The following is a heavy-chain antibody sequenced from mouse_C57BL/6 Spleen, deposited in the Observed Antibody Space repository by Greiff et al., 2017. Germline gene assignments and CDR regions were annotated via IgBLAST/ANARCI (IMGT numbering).Heavy chain of an antibody. Sequence: EVQLQQSGPVLVKPGASVKMSCKASGYTFTDYYMNWVKQSPGKSLEWIGVINPYNGGTSYNQKFKGKATLTVDKSSSTAYMELNSLTSEDAAVYYCASRSSFDYWGQGTTLTVSS. J-gene: IGHJ2*01. CDR1: GYTFTDYY. CDR3: ASRSSFDY. V-gene: IGHV1-19*01. CDR2: INPYNGGT. D-gene: IGHD3-1*01.